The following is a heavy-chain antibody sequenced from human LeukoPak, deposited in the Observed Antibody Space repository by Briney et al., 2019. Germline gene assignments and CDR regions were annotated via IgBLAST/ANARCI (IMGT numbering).Heavy chain of an antibody. CDR3: ARVNIVPAASNWFDP. CDR1: GGSISSGSYY. J-gene: IGHJ5*02. Sequence: SQTLSLTCTVSGGSISSGSYYWSWIRQPAGKGLEWIGRIYTSGSTNYNPSLKSRVTISVDTSKNQFSLKLSSVTAADTAVYYCARVNIVPAASNWFDPWGQGTLVTVSS. CDR2: IYTSGST. D-gene: IGHD2-2*01. V-gene: IGHV4-61*02.